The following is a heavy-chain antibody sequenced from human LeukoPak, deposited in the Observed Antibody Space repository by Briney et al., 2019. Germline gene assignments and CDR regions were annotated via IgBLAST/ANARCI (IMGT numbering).Heavy chain of an antibody. Sequence: SETLSLTCTVSGYSISSGYYWGWIRQPPGKGLEWIGEINHSGSTNYNPSLKSRLTISVDTSKNQFSLKLSSVTAADTAVYYCARGYSSSFALYYFDYWGQGTLVTVSS. CDR2: INHSGST. V-gene: IGHV4-38-2*02. CDR1: GYSISSGYY. J-gene: IGHJ4*02. D-gene: IGHD6-6*01. CDR3: ARGYSSSFALYYFDY.